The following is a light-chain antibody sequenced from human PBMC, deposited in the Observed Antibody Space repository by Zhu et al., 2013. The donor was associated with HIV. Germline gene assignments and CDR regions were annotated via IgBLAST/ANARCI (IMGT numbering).Light chain of an antibody. CDR1: QAIRND. J-gene: IGKJ1*01. Sequence: AIQMTQSPSSLSASVGDRVTITCRASQAIRNDLGWYQQKPGKAPKLLIYSASSLESGVPSRFSGSESGTDFTLTISSLQPEDFATYYCLQDYSYPRTFGQGTKVDIK. CDR3: LQDYSYPRT. V-gene: IGKV1-6*01. CDR2: SAS.